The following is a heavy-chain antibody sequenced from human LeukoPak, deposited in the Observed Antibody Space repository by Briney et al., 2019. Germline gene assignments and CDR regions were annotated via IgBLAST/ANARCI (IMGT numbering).Heavy chain of an antibody. CDR3: ARGDCSSTICYSPMDV. J-gene: IGHJ6*03. V-gene: IGHV4-39*01. CDR2: IYYSGS. Sequence: SETLSLTCTVSGGSISSSSYYWGWIRQPPGKGLEWIGSIYYSGSNYNPSLKSRVTISVDTSKNQFSLKLSSVTAADTAVYYCARGDCSSTICYSPMDVWGKGTTVTVSS. D-gene: IGHD2-2*01. CDR1: GGSISSSSYY.